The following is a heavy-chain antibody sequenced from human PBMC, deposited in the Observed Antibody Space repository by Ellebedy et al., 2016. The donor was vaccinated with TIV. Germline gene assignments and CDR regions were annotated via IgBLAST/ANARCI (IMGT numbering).Heavy chain of an antibody. J-gene: IGHJ2*01. CDR3: ARGDSSGWEAYFDL. CDR1: GFTFTQYW. Sequence: GESLKISCAASGFTFTQYWLHWVRQAPGKGLEWVSRINSDGSSTTYADSVKGRFTISRDNAKNTLYLQMNSLRAEDTAVYYCARGDSSGWEAYFDLWGRGTLVTVSS. CDR2: INSDGSST. D-gene: IGHD6-19*01. V-gene: IGHV3-74*01.